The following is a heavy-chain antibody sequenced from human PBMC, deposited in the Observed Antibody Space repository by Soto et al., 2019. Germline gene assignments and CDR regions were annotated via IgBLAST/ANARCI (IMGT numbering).Heavy chain of an antibody. CDR2: ISDGGSYT. D-gene: IGHD6-19*01. J-gene: IGHJ6*02. CDR1: GFIFSDYY. V-gene: IGHV3-11*05. CDR3: ARAPGAVNSYAGVDV. Sequence: GSLRLSCVASGFIFSDYYMAWIRLSPGKGLEWVSYISDGGSYTNHGNSVRGRVSVSRDDARNSLYLQINNLRVEDTGVYYCARAPGAVNSYAGVDVWGQGTTVTVSS.